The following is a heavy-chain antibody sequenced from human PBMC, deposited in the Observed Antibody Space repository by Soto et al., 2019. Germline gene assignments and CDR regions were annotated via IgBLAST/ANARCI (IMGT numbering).Heavy chain of an antibody. D-gene: IGHD3-16*01. CDR1: GGSISSINW. CDR3: ASFCGSYYYGIDV. V-gene: IGHV4-4*02. J-gene: IGHJ6*02. CDR2: IYHSGSS. Sequence: QVQLRESGPGLVKPSGTLSLTCAVSGGSISSINWWSWVRQPPGKGLEWIGEIYHSGSSNYYPSLKSRVTISVDKSKNQFSLKLCSVTATEAAIYPCASFCGSYYYGIDVWGQGPTVTVSS.